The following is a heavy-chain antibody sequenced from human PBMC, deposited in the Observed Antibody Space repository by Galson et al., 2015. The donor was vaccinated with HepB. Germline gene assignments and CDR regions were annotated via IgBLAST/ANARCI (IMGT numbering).Heavy chain of an antibody. CDR2: INPGGGST. Sequence: SVKVSCKAPGYTFTRYYLHLVRQAPGQGLEWMGIINPGGGSTTYAQKFQGRVTMTRDTSTSTVYMELSSLRSEDTAVYYCARESPSGSYYDYWGQGTLVTVSS. CDR3: ARESPSGSYYDY. J-gene: IGHJ4*02. CDR1: GYTFTRYY. V-gene: IGHV1-46*01. D-gene: IGHD3-10*01.